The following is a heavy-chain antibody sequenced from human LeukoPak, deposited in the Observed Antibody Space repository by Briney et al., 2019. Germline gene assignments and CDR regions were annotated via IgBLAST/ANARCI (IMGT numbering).Heavy chain of an antibody. Sequence: PGGSLRLSCAASGFTFSGSAMHWVRQASGKGLEWVGRIRSKPNSYATAYAASVKDGFTISRDDSKNMAYLQMNSLKTEDTAVYYCTRHREGYYYDSSGLDYWGQGTLVTVSS. CDR3: TRHREGYYYDSSGLDY. D-gene: IGHD3-22*01. J-gene: IGHJ4*02. CDR2: IRSKPNSYAT. CDR1: GFTFSGSA. V-gene: IGHV3-73*01.